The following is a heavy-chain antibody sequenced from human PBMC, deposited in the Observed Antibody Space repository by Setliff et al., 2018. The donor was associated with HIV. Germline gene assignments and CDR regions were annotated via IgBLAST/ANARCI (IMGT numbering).Heavy chain of an antibody. D-gene: IGHD1-26*01. CDR2: IRYDGSNQ. J-gene: IGHJ3*02. V-gene: IGHV3-30*02. CDR3: ARDGRRLDAFDI. CDR1: GFTFSTYG. Sequence: GGSLRLSCAASGFTFSTYGMQWVRQAPGKGLEWVAFIRYDGSNQYYADSVKGRFTISRDNSKNTLYLQMNSLRAEDTAVYYCARDGRRLDAFDIWGQGTMVTVSS.